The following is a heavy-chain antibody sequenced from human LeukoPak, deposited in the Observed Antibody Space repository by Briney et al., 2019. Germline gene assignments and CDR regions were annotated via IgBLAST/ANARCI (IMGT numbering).Heavy chain of an antibody. Sequence: PGGSLRLSCAVSGFTFSTYAMTWVRQAPGRGLEWVSALSATDGSAQYADSLKGRFTIFRDSAINTLFLQINGLRDEDTAVYYCARCQIAATGTGAFDVWGQGTVVTVSS. V-gene: IGHV3-23*01. CDR1: GFTFSTYA. CDR2: LSATDGSA. CDR3: ARCQIAATGTGAFDV. J-gene: IGHJ3*01. D-gene: IGHD6-13*01.